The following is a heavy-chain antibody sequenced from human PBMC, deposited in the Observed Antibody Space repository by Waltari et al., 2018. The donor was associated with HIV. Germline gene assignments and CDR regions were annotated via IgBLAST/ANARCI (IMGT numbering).Heavy chain of an antibody. D-gene: IGHD6-13*01. Sequence: EVQLVESGGGLVQPGGSLRLSCAASGFTFSSYWMSWIRQAPGKGLEWVANIKEDVSDRYYVEYVEGRFTSSRDNAKNALYLQMNSLRAEDTAVYFCARRGGRSSPLGYWGQGTLVTVSS. J-gene: IGHJ4*02. CDR3: ARRGGRSSPLGY. CDR2: IKEDVSDR. CDR1: GFTFSSYW. V-gene: IGHV3-7*01.